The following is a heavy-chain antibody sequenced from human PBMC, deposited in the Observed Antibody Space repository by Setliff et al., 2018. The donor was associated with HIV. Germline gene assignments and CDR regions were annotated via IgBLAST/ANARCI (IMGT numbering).Heavy chain of an antibody. V-gene: IGHV3-33*01. Sequence: GGSLRLSCEASGFTFGVYGMHWVRQAPGKGLEWVAVVWYDGGKKYYADSVKGRFTISRDDSKNTLYLQMNSLRAEDTAVYYCARGQFRLRPDSLDLWGRGTLVTVSS. D-gene: IGHD2-21*02. J-gene: IGHJ3*01. CDR3: ARGQFRLRPDSLDL. CDR1: GFTFGVYG. CDR2: VWYDGGKK.